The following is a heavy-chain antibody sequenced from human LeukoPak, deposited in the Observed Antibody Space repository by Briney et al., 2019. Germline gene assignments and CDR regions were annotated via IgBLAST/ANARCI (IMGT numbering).Heavy chain of an antibody. V-gene: IGHV3-23*01. CDR2: SGGDGGST. CDR3: AKALNYWYFDL. Sequence: WGSLRLSCAASGVTLSNYDMSWVRQAPGKGLEWVSASGGDGGSTYADSVKGRFTISRDTSKNTLYLQMNSLRAEDTATYYCAKALNYWYFDLWGRGNLVTVSS. J-gene: IGHJ2*01. CDR1: GVTLSNYD.